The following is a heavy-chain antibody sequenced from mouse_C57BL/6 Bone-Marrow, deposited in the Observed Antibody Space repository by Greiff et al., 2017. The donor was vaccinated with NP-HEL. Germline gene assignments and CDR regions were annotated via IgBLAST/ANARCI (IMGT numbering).Heavy chain of an antibody. CDR2: IRSKSSNYAT. CDR3: VRERGSMVTRAWFAY. Sequence: VQLKESGGGLVQPKGSLKLSCAASGFTFNTYAMHWVRQAPGKGLEWVARIRSKSSNYATYYADSVKDRFTISRDDSQSMLYLQMNNLKTEDTARYYGVRERGSMVTRAWFAYWGQGTLVTVSA. V-gene: IGHV10-3*01. J-gene: IGHJ3*01. CDR1: GFTFNTYA. D-gene: IGHD2-2*01.